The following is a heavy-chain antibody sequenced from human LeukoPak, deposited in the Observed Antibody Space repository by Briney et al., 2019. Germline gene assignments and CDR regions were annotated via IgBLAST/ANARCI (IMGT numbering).Heavy chain of an antibody. CDR1: GGSISSYY. CDR2: IYYSGST. D-gene: IGHD6-19*01. J-gene: IGHJ3*02. CDR3: ARDAVIAVAGIDWDDAFDI. V-gene: IGHV4-59*01. Sequence: SETLSYTCTVSGGSISSYYWSWIRQPPGKGLKWIGYIYYSGSTNYNPSLKSRVTISVDTSKNQFSLKLSSVTAADTAVYYCARDAVIAVAGIDWDDAFDIWGQGTMVTVSS.